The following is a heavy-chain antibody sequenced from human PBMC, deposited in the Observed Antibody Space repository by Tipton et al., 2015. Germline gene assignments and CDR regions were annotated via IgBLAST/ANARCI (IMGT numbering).Heavy chain of an antibody. CDR2: IYSIGSG. J-gene: IGHJ4*02. Sequence: LRLSCTVSGDSISNYYWSWIRQPPGKGLEWIGSIYSIGSGYYNPSLKSGVTMSVDTSKNQFSLRLTSVTASDTAVYYCARARGRHGGLFDSWGQGTLVTVSS. CDR1: GDSISNYY. V-gene: IGHV4-59*01. CDR3: ARARGRHGGLFDS. D-gene: IGHD4-23*01.